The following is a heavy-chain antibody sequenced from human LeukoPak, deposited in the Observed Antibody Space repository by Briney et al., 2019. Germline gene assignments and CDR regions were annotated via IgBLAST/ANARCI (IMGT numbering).Heavy chain of an antibody. CDR3: ARGPRTNFDY. J-gene: IGHJ4*02. D-gene: IGHD1-14*01. CDR2: ISSSSSYI. CDR1: GFTFSIYS. Sequence: GGSLRLSCAASGFTFSIYSMNWVRQASGKGLEWVSSISSSSSYIYYADSVKGRFTISRDNAKNSLYLQMNSLRAEDTAVYYCARGPRTNFDYWGQGTLVTVSS. V-gene: IGHV3-21*01.